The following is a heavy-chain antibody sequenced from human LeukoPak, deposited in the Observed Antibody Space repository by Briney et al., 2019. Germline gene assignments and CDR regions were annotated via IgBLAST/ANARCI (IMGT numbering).Heavy chain of an antibody. J-gene: IGHJ4*02. CDR1: GGSFSGYY. Sequence: SETLSLTCAVYGGSFSGYYWSWIRQPPGKGLEWIGYIYYRGSTNYNPSLKSRVTISVDTSKNQFSLKLCSVTAADTAVYYCARATGLHLGELLYYFDHWGQGTLVTVSS. D-gene: IGHD3-16*01. CDR3: ARATGLHLGELLYYFDH. V-gene: IGHV4-59*01. CDR2: IYYRGST.